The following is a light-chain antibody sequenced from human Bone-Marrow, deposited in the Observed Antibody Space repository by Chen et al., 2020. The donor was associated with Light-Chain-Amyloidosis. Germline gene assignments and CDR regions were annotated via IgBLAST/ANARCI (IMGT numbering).Light chain of an antibody. Sequence: SYVQTQPSSVSVAPGQTATNACGGNNIGSTSVHWYQQTPGQAPLLVVYDDSDRPSGIPERLSGSNSGNTATLTISRVEAGDEADYYCQVWDRSSDRPVFGGGTKLTVL. J-gene: IGLJ3*02. CDR1: NIGSTS. CDR3: QVWDRSSDRPV. CDR2: DDS. V-gene: IGLV3-21*02.